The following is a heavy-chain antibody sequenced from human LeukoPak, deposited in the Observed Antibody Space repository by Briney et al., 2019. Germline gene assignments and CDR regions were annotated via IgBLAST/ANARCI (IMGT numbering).Heavy chain of an antibody. CDR1: GFTFSSFA. D-gene: IGHD6-19*01. Sequence: PGGSLRLSCAASGFTFSSFAMSWVRQAPGEGLEWVSAISGNGDRTYYADSVKGRFTISRDNAKNSLYLQMNSLRAEDTAVYYCARKGNSSGWNIDYWGQGTLVTVSS. CDR3: ARKGNSSGWNIDY. CDR2: ISGNGDRT. V-gene: IGHV3-23*01. J-gene: IGHJ4*02.